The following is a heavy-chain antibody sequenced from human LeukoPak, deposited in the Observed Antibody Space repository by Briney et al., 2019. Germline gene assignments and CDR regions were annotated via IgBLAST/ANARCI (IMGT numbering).Heavy chain of an antibody. CDR1: GFTFSSYW. Sequence: PGGSLRLSCAASGFTFSSYWMHWVRQAPGKGLVWVSRINTDESSTSYADSVKGRFTISRDNAKNTLYLQMNSLRAEDTAVYYCAYYDSPWAFDYWGQGTLVTVSS. V-gene: IGHV3-74*01. D-gene: IGHD3-3*01. CDR3: AYYDSPWAFDY. CDR2: INTDESST. J-gene: IGHJ4*02.